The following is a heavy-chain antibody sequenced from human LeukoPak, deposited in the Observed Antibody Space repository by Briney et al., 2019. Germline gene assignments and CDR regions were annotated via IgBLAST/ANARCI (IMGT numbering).Heavy chain of an antibody. CDR1: GDSVSSTSAA. J-gene: IGHJ4*02. CDR3: ARIVGVSHSDY. CDR2: TYYRSKLYN. Sequence: SQTLSLTCAISGDSVSSTSAAWHWLRQSPSRGLEWLGRTYYRSKLYNDYAVSVKSLITIKPDTSKNQFSLQLNSVTPEDTAVYYCARIVGVSHSDYWGQGTLVTVSS. V-gene: IGHV6-1*01. D-gene: IGHD1-26*01.